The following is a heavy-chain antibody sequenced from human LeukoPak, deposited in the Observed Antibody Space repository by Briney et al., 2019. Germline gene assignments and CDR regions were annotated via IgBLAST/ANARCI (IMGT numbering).Heavy chain of an antibody. D-gene: IGHD2-15*01. J-gene: IGHJ4*02. CDR3: ARDWPYCSGGSCYGGPFDY. CDR2: INHSGST. V-gene: IGHV4-34*01. Sequence: ASETLSLTCAVYGGSFSGYYWSWIRQPPGKGLEWIGEINHSGSTNYNPSLKSRVTVSVDTSKNQFSLKLSSVTAADTAVYYCARDWPYCSGGSCYGGPFDYWGQGTLVTVSS. CDR1: GGSFSGYY.